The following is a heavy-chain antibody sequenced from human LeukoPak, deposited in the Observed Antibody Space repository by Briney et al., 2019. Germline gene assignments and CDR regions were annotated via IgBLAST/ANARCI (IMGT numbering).Heavy chain of an antibody. Sequence: SETLSLTCTVSGGSISSSSYSWGWIRQPPGKGLEWIGEINHSGSTNYNPSLKSRVTISVDTSKNQFSLKLSSVTAADTAVYYCARETSQKGAHYMDVWGKGTTVTISS. D-gene: IGHD3-16*01. J-gene: IGHJ6*03. V-gene: IGHV4-39*07. CDR2: INHSGST. CDR3: ARETSQKGAHYMDV. CDR1: GGSISSSSYS.